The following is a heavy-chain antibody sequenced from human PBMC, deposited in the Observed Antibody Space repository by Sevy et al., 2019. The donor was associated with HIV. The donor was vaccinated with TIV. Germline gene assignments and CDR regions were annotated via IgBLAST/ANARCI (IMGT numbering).Heavy chain of an antibody. CDR3: AREFDGGPDY. CDR2: INQDGSQK. CDR1: GFTFSTYW. V-gene: IGHV3-7*01. D-gene: IGHD3-9*01. Sequence: GGSLRLSCGASGFTFSTYWMSWVRQAPGNGLEWVAYINQDGSQKYYVDSVKGRFTISKDNAKNSLYLQMSSLRAEDTAVYYCAREFDGGPDYSGQRTLVTVSS. J-gene: IGHJ4*02.